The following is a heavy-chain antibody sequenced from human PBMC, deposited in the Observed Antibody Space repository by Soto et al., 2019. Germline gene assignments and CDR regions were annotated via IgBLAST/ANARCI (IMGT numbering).Heavy chain of an antibody. CDR1: GYTFTSYG. Sequence: ASVNVPCKASGYTFTSYGISWVRQAPGQGLEWMGWISADNGNTNYAQKLQGRVTMTTDTSTRTAYMELRSLRSDDTAVYYDARAWEECTGMRLFDLWGQGTLVTVSS. J-gene: IGHJ5*02. CDR3: ARAWEECTGMRLFDL. D-gene: IGHD1-26*01. V-gene: IGHV1-18*04. CDR2: ISADNGNT.